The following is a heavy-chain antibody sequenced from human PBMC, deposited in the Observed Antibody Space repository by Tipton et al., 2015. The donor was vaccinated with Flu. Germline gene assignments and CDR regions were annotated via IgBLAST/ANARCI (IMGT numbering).Heavy chain of an antibody. CDR1: GEDLGTHY. J-gene: IGHJ4*01. V-gene: IGHV4-4*07. CDR3: ARLPRHYGDYPLDY. Sequence: GEDLGTHYWTWFRQPAGERLEWIGRIFATGTAIYNPSLRSRVTMSVDTSKNQFSLNLTSVTAADTAVYYCARLPRHYGDYPLDYWGPGIMVTVSS. CDR2: IFATGTA. D-gene: IGHD4-17*01.